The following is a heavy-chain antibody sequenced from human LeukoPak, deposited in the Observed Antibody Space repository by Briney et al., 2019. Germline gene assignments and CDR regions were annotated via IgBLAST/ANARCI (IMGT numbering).Heavy chain of an antibody. J-gene: IGHJ4*02. CDR3: ARDSRIAAAGTRPGDY. CDR2: ISAYNGNT. D-gene: IGHD6-13*01. V-gene: IGHV1-18*01. Sequence: ASVKVSCKASGYTFTSYGISWVRQAPGQGLEWMGWISAYNGNTNYARKLQGRVTMTTDTSTSTAYMELRSLRSDDTAVYYCARDSRIAAAGTRPGDYWGQGTLVTVSS. CDR1: GYTFTSYG.